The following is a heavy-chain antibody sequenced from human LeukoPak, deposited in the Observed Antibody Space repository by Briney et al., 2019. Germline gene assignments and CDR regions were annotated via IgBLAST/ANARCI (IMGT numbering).Heavy chain of an antibody. J-gene: IGHJ4*02. D-gene: IGHD5-24*01. CDR2: FYYSGST. V-gene: IGHV4-39*07. CDR3: AREEMATIMSFDY. CDR1: GGSISSSRYY. Sequence: SETLSLTCTVSGGSISSSRYYWGWIRQPPGKGLEWIGSFYYSGSTYYNPSLKSRVTISVDTSKNHFSLNLSSVTAADTAVYYCAREEMATIMSFDYWGQGTLVTVSS.